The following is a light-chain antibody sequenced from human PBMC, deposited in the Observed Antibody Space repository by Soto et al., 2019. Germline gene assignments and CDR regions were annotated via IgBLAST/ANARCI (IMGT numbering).Light chain of an antibody. CDR1: QGINNY. CDR3: QQLNSYPRIT. V-gene: IGKV1-9*01. CDR2: AAS. Sequence: DIQLTQSPSFLSASVGDRVTITCRASQGINNYLAWYQQKPGKAPKLLICAASTLQSGVPSRFSGSGSGTEFTLTISSLQPEDFATYYCQQLNSYPRITFGQGTRLEIK. J-gene: IGKJ5*01.